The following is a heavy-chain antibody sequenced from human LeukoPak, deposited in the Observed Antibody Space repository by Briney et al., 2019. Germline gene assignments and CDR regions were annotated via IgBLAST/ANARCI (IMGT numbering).Heavy chain of an antibody. V-gene: IGHV4-34*01. CDR1: GGSFSGYY. CDR2: INHSGST. Sequence: SETLSLTCAVYGGSFSGYYWSWIRQPPGKGLEWIGEINHSGSTNYSPSLKSRVTISVDTSKNQFSLKLSSVTAADTAVYYCARGRFYWYFDLWGRGTLVTVSS. J-gene: IGHJ2*01. CDR3: ARGRFYWYFDL.